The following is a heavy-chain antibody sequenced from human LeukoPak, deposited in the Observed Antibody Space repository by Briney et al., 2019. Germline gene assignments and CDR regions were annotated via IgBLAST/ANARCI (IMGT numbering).Heavy chain of an antibody. Sequence: SETLSLTCTVSGGSISNYYWSWIRQPPGKGLEWIGYIYYSGSTNYNPSLKSRVTISLDTSKNQFSLKLSSVTAADTAVYYCASIAAAEDYWGQGTLVTVSS. V-gene: IGHV4-59*08. CDR3: ASIAAAEDY. CDR1: GGSISNYY. CDR2: IYYSGST. J-gene: IGHJ4*02. D-gene: IGHD6-13*01.